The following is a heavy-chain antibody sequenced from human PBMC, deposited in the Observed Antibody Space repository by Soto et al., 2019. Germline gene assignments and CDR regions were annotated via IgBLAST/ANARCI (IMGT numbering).Heavy chain of an antibody. Sequence: QVQLVQSGAEVKKPGASVKVSCKTSGYTFTGYGINWVRQAPGHGPEWMGWISVFNGNTKYGQNIQDRVIMTTDTSTSTAYMELRSLRSDDTAVYFCGRDGSGGIIESWGQGTMLIVSS. CDR3: GRDGSGGIIES. CDR1: GYTFTGYG. V-gene: IGHV1-18*01. D-gene: IGHD2-15*01. CDR2: ISVFNGNT. J-gene: IGHJ3*01.